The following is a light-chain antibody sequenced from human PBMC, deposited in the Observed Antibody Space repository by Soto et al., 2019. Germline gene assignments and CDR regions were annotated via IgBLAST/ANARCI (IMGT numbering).Light chain of an antibody. V-gene: IGKV1-5*01. J-gene: IGKJ1*01. CDR3: QQYSSYWT. CDR1: QSISSW. CDR2: DAS. Sequence: GERVTITCRASQSISSWLAWYQQKPGKAPKFLIYDASNLESGVPSRFSGSGSGREFTLTISSLQPDDFATYYCQQYSSYWTFGQGTKVEIK.